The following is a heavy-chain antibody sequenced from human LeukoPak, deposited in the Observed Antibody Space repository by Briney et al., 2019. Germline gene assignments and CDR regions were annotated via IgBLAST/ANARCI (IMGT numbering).Heavy chain of an antibody. CDR3: ARDCLGKRCSSTSSENSYYYYYMDV. D-gene: IGHD2-2*01. J-gene: IGHJ6*03. Sequence: GASVKVSCKASGGTFSSYAISWVRQAPGQGLEWMGGIIPIFGTANYAQKFQGRVTITADESTSTAYMELSSLRSEDTAVYYCARDCLGKRCSSTSSENSYYYYYMDVWGKGTTVTVSS. V-gene: IGHV1-69*13. CDR2: IIPIFGTA. CDR1: GGTFSSYA.